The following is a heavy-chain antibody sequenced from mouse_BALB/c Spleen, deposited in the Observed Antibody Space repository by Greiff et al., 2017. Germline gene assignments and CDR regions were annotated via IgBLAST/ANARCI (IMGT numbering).Heavy chain of an antibody. D-gene: IGHD1-2*01. CDR3: VRYYGYCAMDY. J-gene: IGHJ4*01. CDR2: IRSKSNNYAT. V-gene: IGHV10-1*02. Sequence: EVMLVESGGGLVQPGGSLKLSCAASGFTFTTYAMNWVRQAPGKGLEWVACIRSKSNNYATYYAASVKDRFTISRDDSQSMLYLHMNNLKPEDTAMYDCVRYYGYCAMDYWGQGTLVTVSA. CDR1: GFTFTTYA.